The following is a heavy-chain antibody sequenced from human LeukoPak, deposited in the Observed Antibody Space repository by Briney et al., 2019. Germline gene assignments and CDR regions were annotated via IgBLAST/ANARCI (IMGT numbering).Heavy chain of an antibody. CDR2: IYYIGTT. Sequence: SETLSLTCSVSGGSISTYYWSWIRQLPGKGLEWIGYIYYIGTTNYNPSLRSRVTISVDTSRNQFSLRLSSVTAADTAVYYCAREDPQTTVPEGMDVWGHGTTVIVS. V-gene: IGHV4-59*01. D-gene: IGHD4-17*01. CDR3: AREDPQTTVPEGMDV. CDR1: GGSISTYY. J-gene: IGHJ6*02.